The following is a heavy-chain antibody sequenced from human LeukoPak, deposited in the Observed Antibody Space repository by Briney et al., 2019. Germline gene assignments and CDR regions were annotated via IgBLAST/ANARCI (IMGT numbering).Heavy chain of an antibody. J-gene: IGHJ4*02. CDR3: ARHVYYDSSGYYYFDY. CDR2: IYYSGST. V-gene: IGHV4-31*03. CDR1: GGSISSGGYY. D-gene: IGHD3-22*01. Sequence: KPSQTLSLTCTVSGGSISSGGYYWSWIRQHPGKGLEWIGYIYYSGSTNYNPSLESRVTISVDTSKNQFSLKLSSVTAADTAVYYCARHVYYDSSGYYYFDYWGQGTLVTVSS.